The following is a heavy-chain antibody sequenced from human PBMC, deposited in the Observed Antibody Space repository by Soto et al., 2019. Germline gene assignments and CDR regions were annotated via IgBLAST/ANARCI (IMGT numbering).Heavy chain of an antibody. CDR2: IIPMLTVR. CDR3: AIGSWSAETCDV. J-gene: IGHJ3*01. CDR1: GGTFSTYT. Sequence: QVHLVQSGAEVKKPGSSVKVSCKAAGGTFSTYTLIWVRQAPGQGLEWMGRIIPMLTVRNSAQKFQGRVTLTADKSTSTAFMELTSLRSDDAAVYYCAIGSWSAETCDVGGQGTMVTVSP. D-gene: IGHD2-2*01. V-gene: IGHV1-69*02.